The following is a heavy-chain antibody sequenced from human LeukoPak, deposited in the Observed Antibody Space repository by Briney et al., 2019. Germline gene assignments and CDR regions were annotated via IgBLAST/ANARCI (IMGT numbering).Heavy chain of an antibody. CDR2: INHNGNVN. CDR3: ARGGGLDV. Sequence: GGSLRLSCAASGFTFSSYAMSWVRQAPGKGLEWVASINHNGNVNYYVDSVKGRFTVSRDNAKNSLYLQMSNLRAEDTAVYFCARGGGLDVWGQGATVTVSS. D-gene: IGHD3-16*01. J-gene: IGHJ6*02. CDR1: GFTFSSYA. V-gene: IGHV3-7*03.